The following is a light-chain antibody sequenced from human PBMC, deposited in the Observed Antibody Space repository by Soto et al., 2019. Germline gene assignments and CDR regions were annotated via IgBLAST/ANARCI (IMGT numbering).Light chain of an antibody. CDR2: TTS. V-gene: IGKV1-39*01. CDR3: QQSFTAPWT. Sequence: DIQMTQSPSSLSASVGDRVTVTCRASQSISTFLNWYHQKPGKAPNLLIYTTSTLHGGVPSRFSGSGSGTDFTLTISSLQPEDFATYYCQQSFTAPWTFGQGTRVEIK. CDR1: QSISTF. J-gene: IGKJ1*01.